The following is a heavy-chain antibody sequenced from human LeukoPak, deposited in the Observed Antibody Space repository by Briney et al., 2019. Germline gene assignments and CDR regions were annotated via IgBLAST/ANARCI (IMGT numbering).Heavy chain of an antibody. J-gene: IGHJ4*02. CDR3: ARLGYASNWYDLPYYFDY. D-gene: IGHD6-13*01. CDR1: GGSISTRTYY. CDR2: NYYSGTT. Sequence: PSETLSLTCTVSGGSISTRTYYWGWIRQPPGKGLEWIGTNYYSGTTYYNPSLKSRVTTSVHTSQNQFSLKLSSVTAADTAVYYCARLGYASNWYDLPYYFDYWGQGTLVTVSS. V-gene: IGHV4-39*01.